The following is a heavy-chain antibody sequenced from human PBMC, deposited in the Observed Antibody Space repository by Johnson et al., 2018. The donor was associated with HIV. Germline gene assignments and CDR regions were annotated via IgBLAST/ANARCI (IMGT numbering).Heavy chain of an antibody. V-gene: IGHV3-23*04. Sequence: VQLVESGGGVVQPGRSLRLSCAASGFTFSNYAMSWVRQAPGKGLEWVSGISGSGTTTYNADSVKGRFTISRDNSKNTLYLQMNSLRAEDTAIYYCAKYAPLNYEIDYSSSSSAFDIWGQGTMVTVSS. CDR2: ISGSGTTT. CDR3: AKYAPLNYEIDYSSSSSAFDI. CDR1: GFTFSNYA. D-gene: IGHD6-6*01. J-gene: IGHJ3*02.